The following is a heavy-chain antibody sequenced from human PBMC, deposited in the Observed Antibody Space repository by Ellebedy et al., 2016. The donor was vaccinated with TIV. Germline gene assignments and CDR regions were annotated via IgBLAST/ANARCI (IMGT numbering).Heavy chain of an antibody. CDR3: ARDSEGTD. Sequence: SETLSLXCTVSGGSISSSSYYWGWIRQPPGKGLEWIGSIYYSGSTYYNPSLKSRVTISVDTSKNQFSLKLSSVTAADTAVYYCARDSEGTDWGQGTLVTVSS. V-gene: IGHV4-39*02. CDR2: IYYSGST. D-gene: IGHD3-10*01. J-gene: IGHJ4*02. CDR1: GGSISSSSYY.